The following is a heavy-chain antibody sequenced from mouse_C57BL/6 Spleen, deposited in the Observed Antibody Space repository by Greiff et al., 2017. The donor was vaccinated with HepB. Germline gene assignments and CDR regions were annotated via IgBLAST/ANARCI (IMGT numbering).Heavy chain of an antibody. CDR3: ARWEGYDGGFAY. CDR2: IYPGDGDT. D-gene: IGHD2-3*01. V-gene: IGHV1-82*01. J-gene: IGHJ3*01. CDR1: GYAFSSSW. Sequence: QVQLQQSGPELVKPGASVKISCTASGYAFSSSWMNWVKQRPGKGLEWIGRIYPGDGDTNDNGKFKGKATRTADKSSSTAYMQLSSLTYEDSAVYFCARWEGYDGGFAYWGQGTLVTVSA.